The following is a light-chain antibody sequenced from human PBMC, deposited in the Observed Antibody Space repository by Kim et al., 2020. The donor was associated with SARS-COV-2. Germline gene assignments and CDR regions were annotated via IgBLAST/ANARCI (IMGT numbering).Light chain of an antibody. J-gene: IGKJ1*01. CDR2: AAS. CDR3: QQYYNYPPGT. Sequence: STGDRVTITCRASQGISSYLAWYQQKPGKAPKLLIYAASTLQSGVPSRFSGSGSGTDFTLTISCLQSEDFATYYCQQYYNYPPGTFGQGTKVEIK. V-gene: IGKV1-8*01. CDR1: QGISSY.